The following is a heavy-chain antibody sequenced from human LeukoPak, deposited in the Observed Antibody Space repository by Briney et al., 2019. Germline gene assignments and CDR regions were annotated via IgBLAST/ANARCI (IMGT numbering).Heavy chain of an antibody. CDR1: GFTVSSNY. CDR3: ARDYGDHAFDC. Sequence: GSLRLSCAASGFTVSSNYMSWIRQPPGKGLEWIGSFYYSGSTYYNPSLKSRVTISVDTSKNQFSLKLSSVTAADTAVYFCARDYGDHAFDCWGQGTLVTVSS. J-gene: IGHJ4*02. D-gene: IGHD4-17*01. CDR2: FYYSGST. V-gene: IGHV4-59*05.